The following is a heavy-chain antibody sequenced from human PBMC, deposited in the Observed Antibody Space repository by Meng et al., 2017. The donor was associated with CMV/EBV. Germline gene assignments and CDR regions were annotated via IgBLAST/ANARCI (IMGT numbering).Heavy chain of an antibody. CDR2: IYHSGST. D-gene: IGHD3-16*01. CDR3: ARGGGRFDP. V-gene: IGHV4-4*02. J-gene: IGHJ5*02. CDR1: GGSISSSNW. Sequence: GSLRLSCAVSGGSISSSNWWSWVRQPPGKGLEWIGEIYHSGSTNYNPSLKSRVTISVEKSKNQFSLKLSSVAAADTAVYYCARGGGRFDPWGQGTLVTVSS.